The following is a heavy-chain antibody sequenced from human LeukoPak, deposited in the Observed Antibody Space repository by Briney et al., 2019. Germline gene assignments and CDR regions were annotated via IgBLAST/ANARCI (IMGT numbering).Heavy chain of an antibody. V-gene: IGHV1-2*02. J-gene: IGHJ3*02. CDR2: INPNSGGT. Sequence: ASVKVSCEASGYTFTGYYMHWVRQAPGQGLEWMGWINPNSGGTNYAQKFQGRVTMTRDTSISTAYMELSRLRSDDTAVYYCARERFLEWLRAFDIWGQGTMVTVSS. D-gene: IGHD3-3*01. CDR1: GYTFTGYY. CDR3: ARERFLEWLRAFDI.